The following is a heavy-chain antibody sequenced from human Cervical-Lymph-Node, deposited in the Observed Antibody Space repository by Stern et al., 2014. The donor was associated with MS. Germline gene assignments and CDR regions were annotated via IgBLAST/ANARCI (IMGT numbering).Heavy chain of an antibody. Sequence: VQLLESGAEVKKPGSSVKVSCKASGGTFSSYAISWVRQAPGQGLEWMGGIIPIFGTANYDQKLQGRVTITAEESTSKVYMQLSSLRSEDTAVYSCARGELKEGLVRGMDVWGQGTTVTVSS. D-gene: IGHD1-26*01. V-gene: IGHV1-69*01. CDR1: GGTFSSYA. J-gene: IGHJ6*02. CDR2: IIPIFGTA. CDR3: ARGELKEGLVRGMDV.